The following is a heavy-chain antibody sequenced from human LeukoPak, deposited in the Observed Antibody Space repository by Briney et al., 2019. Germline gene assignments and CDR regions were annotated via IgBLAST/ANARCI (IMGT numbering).Heavy chain of an antibody. V-gene: IGHV3-21*01. CDR3: ARGGENSGFDY. J-gene: IGHJ4*02. CDR2: ISSLSNYK. Sequence: GGSLRLSCAASRFTFTNYSMNWVRQAPGKGLEWVSSISSLSNYKYYADSVKGRFTISRDNAKNSLYLQMNSLRAEDTALYYCARGGENSGFDYWAREPWSSSPQ. CDR1: RFTFTNYS. D-gene: IGHD6-19*01.